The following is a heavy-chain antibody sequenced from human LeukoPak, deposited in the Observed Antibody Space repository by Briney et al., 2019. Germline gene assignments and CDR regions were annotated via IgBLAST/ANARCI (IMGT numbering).Heavy chain of an antibody. Sequence: TSVTVSCKPSVGTFSSQAISWVRQAPGQGLEWMGEIIPTSGAANFAQKFQGRLSITVDESSTTAYMEVASLTSDDTAVYYCARLAVSGQRDYWGQGTLVTVSS. CDR1: VGTFSSQA. D-gene: IGHD6-19*01. J-gene: IGHJ4*02. CDR3: ARLAVSGQRDY. CDR2: IIPTSGAA. V-gene: IGHV1-69*01.